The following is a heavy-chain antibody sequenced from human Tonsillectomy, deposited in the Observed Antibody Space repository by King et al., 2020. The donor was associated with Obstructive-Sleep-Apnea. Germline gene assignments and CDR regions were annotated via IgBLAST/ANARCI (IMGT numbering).Heavy chain of an antibody. CDR3: AGAPGIAVPFDY. Sequence: QLQESGPGLVKPSGTLTLTCAVSGGSISSSNWWSWVRQPPGKGLEWIGEIYHIGSTNYNPSLKSRVTISVDKSKNQCSPKLGSLTAADTAVYYCAGAPGIAVPFDYWGQGTLVTVSS. CDR1: GGSISSSNW. J-gene: IGHJ4*02. D-gene: IGHD6-19*01. CDR2: IYHIGST. V-gene: IGHV4-4*02.